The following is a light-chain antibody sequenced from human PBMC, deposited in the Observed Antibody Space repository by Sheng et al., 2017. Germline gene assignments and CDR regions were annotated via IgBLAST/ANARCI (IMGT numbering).Light chain of an antibody. CDR1: QSVSSN. J-gene: IGKJ5*01. CDR3: QQYDNWPPN. V-gene: IGKV3-15*01. Sequence: EIVMTQSPATLSVSPGERATLSCRASQSVSSNLAWYQQKPGQAPRFLIYGAFSRATGIPARFSGSQSGTEFTLTISSLQSEDFAVYYCQQYDNWPPNFGQGTRLEIK. CDR2: GAF.